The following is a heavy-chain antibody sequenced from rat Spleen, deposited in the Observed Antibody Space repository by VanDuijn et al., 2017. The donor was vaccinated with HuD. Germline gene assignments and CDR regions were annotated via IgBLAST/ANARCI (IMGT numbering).Heavy chain of an antibody. V-gene: IGHV5-29*01. CDR3: ARSKGGYLFDY. Sequence: EVQLVESDGGLVQPGRSLKLSCAASGFTFSDYYMAWVRQAPTKGLEWVATISYDGSSTYYRDSVKGRFTISRDNAKSTLYLQMDSLRSEDTATYYCARSKGGYLFDYWGQGVMVTVSS. CDR1: GFTFSDYY. CDR2: ISYDGSST. J-gene: IGHJ2*01. D-gene: IGHD1-11*01.